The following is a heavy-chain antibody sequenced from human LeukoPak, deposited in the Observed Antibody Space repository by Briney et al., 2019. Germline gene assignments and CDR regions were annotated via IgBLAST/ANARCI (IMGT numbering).Heavy chain of an antibody. CDR2: ISAYNGNT. CDR1: GYTFTSYG. Sequence: GASVKVSCKASGYTFTSYGISWVRQAPGQGLEWMGWISAYNGNTNYAQKLQGRVTMTTDTSTSTAYMELRSLRSDDTAVYYCARCGFPLGSTSCSAFDPWGQGTLVTVSS. V-gene: IGHV1-18*01. J-gene: IGHJ5*02. CDR3: ARCGFPLGSTSCSAFDP. D-gene: IGHD2-2*01.